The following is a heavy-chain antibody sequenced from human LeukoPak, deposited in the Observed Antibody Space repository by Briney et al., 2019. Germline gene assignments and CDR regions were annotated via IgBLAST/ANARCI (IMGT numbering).Heavy chain of an antibody. J-gene: IGHJ4*02. V-gene: IGHV1-18*01. Sequence: ASVTVSLKSSVYTFTSYGISWVRQAPGQGLAWVGWISAYNGNTNKAQKFQGRVTITTETDTSTDYMYLRRQRSSDTDVYYCARLADVCSSTSCQGEYWGQGTLVTVSS. CDR3: ARLADVCSSTSCQGEY. CDR1: VYTFTSYG. D-gene: IGHD2-2*01. CDR2: ISAYNGNT.